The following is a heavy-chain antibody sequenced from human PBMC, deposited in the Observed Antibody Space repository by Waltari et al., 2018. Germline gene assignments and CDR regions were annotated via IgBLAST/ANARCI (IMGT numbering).Heavy chain of an antibody. J-gene: IGHJ5*02. V-gene: IGHV4-34*01. D-gene: IGHD4-4*01. CDR3: ARIMTTVKGWFDP. Sequence: QVQLQQWGAGLLKPSETLSLTCAVYGGSFSGYYWSWIRQPPGKGLEWIGEINHSGSTNYNPSLKSLVTISVDTSKNQFSLKLSSVTAADTAVYYCARIMTTVKGWFDPWGQGTLVTVSS. CDR2: INHSGST. CDR1: GGSFSGYY.